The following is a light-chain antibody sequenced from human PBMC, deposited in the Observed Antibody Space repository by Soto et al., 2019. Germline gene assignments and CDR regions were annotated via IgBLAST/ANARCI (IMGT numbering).Light chain of an antibody. CDR1: QSISSW. CDR2: DAS. CDR3: QQYNSSPLT. Sequence: DIQMTQSPSTLSASVGDRVTITCRASQSISSWLAWYQQKPGKAPKLLIYDASSLESGVPSRFRGSGSGTEFTLTISSLQPDDFATYYCQQYNSSPLTFGGGTKLEIK. J-gene: IGKJ4*01. V-gene: IGKV1-5*01.